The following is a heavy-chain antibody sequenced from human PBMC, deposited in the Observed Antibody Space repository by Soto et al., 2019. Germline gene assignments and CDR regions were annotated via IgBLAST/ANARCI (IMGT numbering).Heavy chain of an antibody. CDR3: ANIAYYYDSSGYYWGWFDP. D-gene: IGHD3-22*01. Sequence: QTGGSLRLSCAASGFTFSSYSMNWVRQAPGKGLEWVSAISGSGGSTYYADSVKGRFTISRDNSKNTLYLQMNSLRAEDTAVYYCANIAYYYDSSGYYWGWFDPWGQGTLVTVSS. CDR2: ISGSGGST. CDR1: GFTFSSYS. V-gene: IGHV3-23*01. J-gene: IGHJ5*02.